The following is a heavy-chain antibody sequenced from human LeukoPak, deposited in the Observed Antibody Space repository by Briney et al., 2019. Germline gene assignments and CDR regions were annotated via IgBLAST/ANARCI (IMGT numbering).Heavy chain of an antibody. Sequence: ASETLSLTCTVSGGSISSYYWSWIRQPPGKGLEWIGYIYYSGSTNYNPSLKSRVTISVDTSKNQFSLKLSSVTAADTAVYYCASYGSGSYYTGFDYWGQGTLVTVSS. D-gene: IGHD3-10*01. CDR1: GGSISSYY. CDR2: IYYSGST. J-gene: IGHJ4*02. V-gene: IGHV4-59*01. CDR3: ASYGSGSYYTGFDY.